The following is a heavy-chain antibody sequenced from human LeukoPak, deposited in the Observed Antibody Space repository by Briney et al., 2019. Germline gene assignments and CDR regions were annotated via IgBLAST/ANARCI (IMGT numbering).Heavy chain of an antibody. CDR1: GGFISSSSHY. V-gene: IGHV4-39*01. Sequence: KPSETLSLTCTVSGGFISSSSHYWGWVRQPPGNGLEWIGSIYYSGSTHYNPSLKSRVTISVDTSKNQFSLKLTSVTAADTAVYYCARRLVTTRWFDPWGQGTLVTVSS. CDR3: ARRLVTTRWFDP. CDR2: IYYSGST. J-gene: IGHJ5*02. D-gene: IGHD4-17*01.